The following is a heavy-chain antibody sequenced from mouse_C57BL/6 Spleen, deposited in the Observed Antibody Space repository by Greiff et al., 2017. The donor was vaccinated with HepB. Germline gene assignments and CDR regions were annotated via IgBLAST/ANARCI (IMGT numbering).Heavy chain of an antibody. CDR3: ARNYYGSSLFAY. J-gene: IGHJ3*01. D-gene: IGHD1-1*01. CDR2: IDPSDSYT. CDR1: GYTFNSYW. Sequence: QVQLQQPGAELVKPGASVKLSCKASGYTFNSYWMQWVKQRPGQGLEWIGEIDPSDSYTNYNQKFKGKATLTVDTSSSTAYMQLSSLTSEDSAVYYCARNYYGSSLFAYWGQGTLVTVSA. V-gene: IGHV1-50*01.